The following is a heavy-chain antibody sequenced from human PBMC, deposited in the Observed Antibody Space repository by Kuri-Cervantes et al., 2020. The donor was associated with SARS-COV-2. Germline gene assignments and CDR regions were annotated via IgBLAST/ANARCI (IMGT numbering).Heavy chain of an antibody. J-gene: IGHJ6*02. CDR1: GYTFTSYG. Sequence: ASVKVSCKASGYTFTSYGISWVRQAPGQGLEWMGWISAYNGNTNYAPKLQGRVTMTTDTSTSTAYMELRSLRSDDTAVYYCARGYCSGGSCFVGYYYYGMDVWGQGTTVTVSS. V-gene: IGHV1-18*01. CDR2: ISAYNGNT. CDR3: ARGYCSGGSCFVGYYYYGMDV. D-gene: IGHD2-15*01.